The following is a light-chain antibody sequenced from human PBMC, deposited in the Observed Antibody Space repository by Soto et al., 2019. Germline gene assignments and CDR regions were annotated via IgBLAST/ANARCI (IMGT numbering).Light chain of an antibody. CDR3: STYTNSNTLV. J-gene: IGLJ1*01. CDR1: NSDVGDYNY. V-gene: IGLV2-14*01. Sequence: QSVLTQPASVSGSPGQSITISCTGTNSDVGDYNYDSWYQQHPGKAPKLIIYEVNNRPSGISDRFSASKSGNTASLTISGLQAEDEDDYYCSTYTNSNTLVFGNGTKVTVL. CDR2: EVN.